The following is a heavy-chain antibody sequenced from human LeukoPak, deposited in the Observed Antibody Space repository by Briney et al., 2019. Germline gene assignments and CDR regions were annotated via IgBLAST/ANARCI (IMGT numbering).Heavy chain of an antibody. CDR3: ARDFCSGGSCYEGWFDP. J-gene: IGHJ5*02. V-gene: IGHV4-39*07. CDR1: GFTFSIYW. Sequence: GSLRLSCAASGFTFSIYWMNWVRQPPGKGLEWIGSIYCSGSTYYNPSLKSRVTISVDTSKNQFSLKLSSVTAADTAVYYCARDFCSGGSCYEGWFDPWGHGTLVTVSS. D-gene: IGHD2-15*01. CDR2: IYCSGST.